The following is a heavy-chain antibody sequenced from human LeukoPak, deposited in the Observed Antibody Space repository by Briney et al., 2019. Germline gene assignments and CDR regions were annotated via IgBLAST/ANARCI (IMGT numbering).Heavy chain of an antibody. CDR2: IYYSGST. Sequence: PSETLSLTCTVSGGSISSYYWSWIRQPPGKGLEWIGYIYYSGSTNYNPSLRSRVTISVDTSKNQFSLKLSSVTAADTAVYYRARAAIWFGGHYFDYWGQGTLVTVSS. V-gene: IGHV4-59*01. CDR1: GGSISSYY. CDR3: ARAAIWFGGHYFDY. J-gene: IGHJ4*02. D-gene: IGHD3-10*01.